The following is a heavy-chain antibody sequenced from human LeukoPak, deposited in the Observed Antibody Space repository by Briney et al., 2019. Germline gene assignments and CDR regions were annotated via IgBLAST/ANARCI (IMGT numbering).Heavy chain of an antibody. J-gene: IGHJ4*02. D-gene: IGHD3-10*01. CDR3: AGMVRGFTYFDY. V-gene: IGHV1-18*01. Sequence: VASVKVSCKASGYTFTSYGISWVRQAPGQGLEWMGWISAYNGNTNYAQKLQGRVTMTTDTSTSTAYMELRSLRSDDTAVYYCAGMVRGFTYFDYWGQGTLVTVSS. CDR1: GYTFTSYG. CDR2: ISAYNGNT.